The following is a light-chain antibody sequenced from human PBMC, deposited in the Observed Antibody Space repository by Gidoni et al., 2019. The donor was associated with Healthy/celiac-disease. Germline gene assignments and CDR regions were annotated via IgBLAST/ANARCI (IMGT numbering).Light chain of an antibody. CDR2: EVS. Sequence: QSALTQPASVSGSPGQSLTISCPGTSSDVGSFNLVSWYQQNPGKAPKLMISEVSKRPSGVSSRFSGSKSGNTASLTISGLQAEDEADYYCCSYAGLSTWVFGGGTKLTVL. V-gene: IGLV2-23*02. CDR1: SSDVGSFNL. CDR3: CSYAGLSTWV. J-gene: IGLJ3*02.